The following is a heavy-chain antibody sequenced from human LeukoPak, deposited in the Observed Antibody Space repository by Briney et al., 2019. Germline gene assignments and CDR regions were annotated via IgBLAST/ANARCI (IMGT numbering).Heavy chain of an antibody. CDR3: AKAQNVVVAGTDY. CDR1: GFTFSSYA. D-gene: IGHD6-19*01. CDR2: VRGSGDST. J-gene: IGHJ4*02. V-gene: IGHV3-23*01. Sequence: GGSLRLSCAASGFTFSSYAMSWVRQAPGKGLEWVSAVRGSGDSTYYADSVKGRFTISRDTSNNMLYLQMNSLRAEDTAVYYCAKAQNVVVAGTDYWGQGTLVTVSS.